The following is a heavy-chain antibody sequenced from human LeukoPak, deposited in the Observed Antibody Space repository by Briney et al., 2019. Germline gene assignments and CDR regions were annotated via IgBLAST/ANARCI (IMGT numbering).Heavy chain of an antibody. Sequence: GGSLRLSCAASGFTFSTYGRHWAGQAPGKGREGGEVISYDGSNKYYADSVKGRFTISRDNSKITLYLQMNSLRPEDTAVYYCAKEGSGELHPDYWGQGTLVTVSS. J-gene: IGHJ4*02. CDR3: AKEGSGELHPDY. CDR1: GFTFSTYG. D-gene: IGHD3-10*01. CDR2: ISYDGSNK. V-gene: IGHV3-30*18.